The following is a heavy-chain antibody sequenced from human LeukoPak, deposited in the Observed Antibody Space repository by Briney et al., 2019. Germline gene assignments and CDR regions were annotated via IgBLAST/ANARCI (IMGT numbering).Heavy chain of an antibody. Sequence: ASVEVSCKASGGTFSSYAISWVRQAPGQGLGWMGIINPSGGSTSYAQKFQGRVTMTRDTSTSTVYMELSSLRSEDTAVYYCARDPYGSGSEYDYWGQGTLVTVSS. CDR3: ARDPYGSGSEYDY. J-gene: IGHJ4*02. V-gene: IGHV1-46*01. CDR2: INPSGGST. CDR1: GGTFSSYA. D-gene: IGHD3-10*01.